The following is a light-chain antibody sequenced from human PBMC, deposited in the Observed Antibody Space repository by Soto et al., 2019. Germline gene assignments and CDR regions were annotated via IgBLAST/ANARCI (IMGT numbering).Light chain of an antibody. J-gene: IGKJ2*02. CDR1: QSVSFNY. V-gene: IGKV3-20*01. CDR3: QQYDNSPPWT. CDR2: RAS. Sequence: EIVLTQSPGILSLSPGERATLSCRASQSVSFNYLAWYQQKPGLSPMLLILRASSSATGIPDRFSGSRSGPEVTLTASRQEPEDFTVYCCQQYDNSPPWTFGQATKLEIK.